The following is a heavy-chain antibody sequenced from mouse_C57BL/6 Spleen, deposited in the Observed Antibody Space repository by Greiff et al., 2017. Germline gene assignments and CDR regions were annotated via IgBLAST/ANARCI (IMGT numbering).Heavy chain of an antibody. CDR2: IYPGDGDT. D-gene: IGHD2-3*01. CDR3: ARRDGYLYYFDY. CDR1: GYAFSSYW. Sequence: QVQLQQSGAELVKPGASVKISCKASGYAFSSYWMNWVKQRPGKGLEWIGQIYPGDGDTNYNGKFKGKATLTADKSSSTAYMQLSSLTSEDSAVYFCARRDGYLYYFDYWGQGTTLTVSS. V-gene: IGHV1-80*01. J-gene: IGHJ2*01.